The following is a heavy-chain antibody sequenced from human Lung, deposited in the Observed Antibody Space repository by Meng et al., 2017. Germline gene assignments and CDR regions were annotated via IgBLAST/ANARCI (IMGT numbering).Heavy chain of an antibody. J-gene: IGHJ4*02. CDR1: GFTFRNAN. V-gene: IGHV3-15*01. Sequence: VRWVWSGGGLLRPGGSLRPSREGSGFTFRNANIAGVRQVPGKRLGWGGRIKSKPDGETIDYAAPVKGRFTISRDDSKNTVYLQMNSLKTEDTAVYYCSGHIDYWSQGTLVTVSS. CDR2: IKSKPDGETI. CDR3: SGHIDY. D-gene: IGHD5-12*01.